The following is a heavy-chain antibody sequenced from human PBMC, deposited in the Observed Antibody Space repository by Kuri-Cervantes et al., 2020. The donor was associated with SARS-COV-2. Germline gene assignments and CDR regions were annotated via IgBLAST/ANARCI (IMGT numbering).Heavy chain of an antibody. CDR1: GFTFSSYS. J-gene: IGHJ4*02. D-gene: IGHD3-22*01. V-gene: IGHV3-48*04. Sequence: GESLKISCAASGFTFSSYSMNWVRQAPGKGLEWVSYISSSSSTIYYADSVKGRFTISRDNAKNSLYLQMSSLRAEDTAVYYCARVEWLLPDYWGQGTLVTVSS. CDR3: ARVEWLLPDY. CDR2: ISSSSSTI.